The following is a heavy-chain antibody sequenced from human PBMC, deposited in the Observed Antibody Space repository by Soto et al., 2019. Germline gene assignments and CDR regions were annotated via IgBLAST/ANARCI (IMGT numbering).Heavy chain of an antibody. D-gene: IGHD6-19*01. V-gene: IGHV3-23*01. J-gene: IGHJ6*02. Sequence: GGSLRLSCAASGFTFSSYAMSWVRQAPGKGLEWVSAISGSGGSTYYADSVKGRFTISRDNSKNTLYLQMNSLRAEDTAVYYCAKGGFLSSQWSNYYGMDVWGQGTTVTVSS. CDR3: AKGGFLSSQWSNYYGMDV. CDR1: GFTFSSYA. CDR2: ISGSGGST.